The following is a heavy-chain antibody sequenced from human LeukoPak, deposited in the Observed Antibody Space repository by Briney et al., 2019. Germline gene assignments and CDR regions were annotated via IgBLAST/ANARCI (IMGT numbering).Heavy chain of an antibody. CDR3: AKECGWCDTVEYFQH. CDR1: GFTFSSYS. V-gene: IGHV3-23*01. J-gene: IGHJ1*01. CDR2: ISGSGGST. D-gene: IGHD6-19*01. Sequence: GGSLRLSCAASGFTFSSYSMTWVRQAPGKGLEWVSAISGSGGSTYYADSVKGRFTISRDNSKNTLYLQMNSLRAEDTAVYYCAKECGWCDTVEYFQHWGQGTLVTVSS.